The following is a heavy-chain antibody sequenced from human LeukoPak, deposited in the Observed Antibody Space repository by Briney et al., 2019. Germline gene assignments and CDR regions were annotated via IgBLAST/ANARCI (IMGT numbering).Heavy chain of an antibody. Sequence: EASVKVSCKASGYTFSSYGITWVRQAPGQGLEWMGWISGYNGNTNYAQKLQGRVTMTTYTSTTTAYMELRSLRSDDTAVYYCVRQVDITMAFPDYSGQGTMVTVSS. CDR2: ISGYNGNT. CDR3: VRQVDITMAFPDY. V-gene: IGHV1-18*01. D-gene: IGHD5-18*01. CDR1: GYTFSSYG. J-gene: IGHJ4*02.